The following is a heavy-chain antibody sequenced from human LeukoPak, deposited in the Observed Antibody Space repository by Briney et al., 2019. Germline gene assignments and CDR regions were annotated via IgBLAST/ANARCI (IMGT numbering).Heavy chain of an antibody. CDR3: ARGEYCSSTSCYQGWFDP. Sequence: GGSLRLSCAASGFTFSSYGMHWVRQAPGKGLEWVAVILYDGSNKYYADSVKGRFTISRDNSKNTLYLQMNSLRAEGTAVYYCARGEYCSSTSCYQGWFDPWGQGTLVTVSS. D-gene: IGHD2-2*01. CDR1: GFTFSSYG. CDR2: ILYDGSNK. V-gene: IGHV3-30*03. J-gene: IGHJ5*02.